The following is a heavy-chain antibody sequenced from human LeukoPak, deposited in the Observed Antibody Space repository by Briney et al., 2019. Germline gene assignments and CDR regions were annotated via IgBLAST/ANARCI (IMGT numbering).Heavy chain of an antibody. J-gene: IGHJ6*03. CDR2: IYYSGST. CDR3: ARVPRSYYYYYYMDV. V-gene: IGHV4-39*07. Sequence: SETLSLTCTVSGGSISSSSYYWGWIRQPPGKGLEWIGSIYYSGSTYYNPSLKGRVTISADTSKNQFSLKLSSVTAADTAVYYCARVPRSYYYYYYMDVWGKGTTVTVSS. CDR1: GGSISSSSYY.